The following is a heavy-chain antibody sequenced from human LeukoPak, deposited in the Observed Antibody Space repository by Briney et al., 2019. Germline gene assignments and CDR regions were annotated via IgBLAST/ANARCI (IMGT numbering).Heavy chain of an antibody. V-gene: IGHV3-74*01. CDR2: INSDGSST. J-gene: IGHJ4*02. D-gene: IGHD6-19*01. CDR3: ARAPRYSSCWYFDY. CDR1: EFTFSSYW. Sequence: GGSLRLSCAASEFTFSSYWMLWVRQPPGKGLMWVSLINSDGSSTRYADSVKGRFTISRDNAKNTLYLQMSSLRAEDTAVYYCARAPRYSSCWYFDYWGQGTLVTVSS.